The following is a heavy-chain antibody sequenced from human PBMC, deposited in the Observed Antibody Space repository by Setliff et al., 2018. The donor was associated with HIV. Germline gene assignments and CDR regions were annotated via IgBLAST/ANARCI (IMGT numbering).Heavy chain of an antibody. CDR3: ARSVARDYWYFGH. J-gene: IGHJ2*01. CDR1: GDSFNNYH. D-gene: IGHD6-6*01. V-gene: IGHV4-59*01. Sequence: PSETLSLTCTVSGDSFNNYHWSWLRQPPGEGLEFLGFFHYRGSPIYNPSLKSRVKISVDTSKNQFSLNLTSVTAADTAVYYCARSVARDYWYFGHWGRGSLVTVSS. CDR2: FHYRGSP.